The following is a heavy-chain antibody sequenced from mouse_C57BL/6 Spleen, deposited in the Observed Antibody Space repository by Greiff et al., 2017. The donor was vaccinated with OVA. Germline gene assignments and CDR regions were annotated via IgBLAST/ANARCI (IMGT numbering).Heavy chain of an antibody. CDR2: IDPETGGT. Sequence: VKLMESGAELVRPGASVTLSCKASGYTFTDYEMHWVKQTPVHGLEWIGAIDPETGGTAYNQKFKGKAILTADKSSSTAYMELRSLTSEDSAVYYCTRAGYGPGFAYWGQGTLVTVSA. CDR3: TRAGYGPGFAY. V-gene: IGHV1-15*01. J-gene: IGHJ3*01. CDR1: GYTFTDYE. D-gene: IGHD2-10*02.